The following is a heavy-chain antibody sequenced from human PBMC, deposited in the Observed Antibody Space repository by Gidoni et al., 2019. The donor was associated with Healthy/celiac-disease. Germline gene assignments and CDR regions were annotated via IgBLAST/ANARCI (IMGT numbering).Heavy chain of an antibody. Sequence: QVQLQQWGAGLLKPSETLSLTCAVYGGSFSGYYWSWIRQPPGKGLEWLGEINHSGSTNYNPSLKSRVTISVDTSKNQFSLKLSSVTAADTAVYYCARGGAARPASSWVGYYYYGMDVWGQGTTVTVSS. CDR2: INHSGST. V-gene: IGHV4-34*01. D-gene: IGHD6-6*01. CDR1: GGSFSGYY. J-gene: IGHJ6*02. CDR3: ARGGAARPASSWVGYYYYGMDV.